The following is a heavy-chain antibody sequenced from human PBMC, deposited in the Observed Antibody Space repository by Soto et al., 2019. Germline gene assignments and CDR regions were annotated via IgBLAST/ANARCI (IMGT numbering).Heavy chain of an antibody. Sequence: SETLSLTCTVSGGSISSGGYYWSWIRQHPGKGLEWIGYIYYSGSTNYNPSLKSRVTISVDTSKNQFSLKLSSLTAADTVVFFCGSFYFVWGGLSTPWFDLGVRG. CDR1: GGSISSGGYY. V-gene: IGHV4-31*03. CDR2: IYYSGST. J-gene: IGHJ5*02. D-gene: IGHD3-16*01. CDR3: GSFYFVWGGLSTPWFDL.